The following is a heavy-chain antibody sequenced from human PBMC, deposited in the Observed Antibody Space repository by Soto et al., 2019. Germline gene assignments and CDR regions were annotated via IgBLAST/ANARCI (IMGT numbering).Heavy chain of an antibody. CDR2: IIPIFGTA. CDR3: ARTIFGVVIIRPYYYGMDV. D-gene: IGHD3-3*01. J-gene: IGHJ6*02. Sequence: QVQLVQSGAEVKKPGSSVKVSCKASGGTFSSYAISWVRQAPGQGLEWMGGIIPIFGTANYAQKFQGRVTITADESTSTAYMELSRLRSEDTGVYYCARTIFGVVIIRPYYYGMDVWGQGTTVTVSS. V-gene: IGHV1-69*01. CDR1: GGTFSSYA.